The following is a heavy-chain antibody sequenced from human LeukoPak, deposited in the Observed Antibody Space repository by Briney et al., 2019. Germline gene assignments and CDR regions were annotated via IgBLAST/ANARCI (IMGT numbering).Heavy chain of an antibody. D-gene: IGHD6-19*01. CDR3: AKVSGYSSGWADAFDI. CDR1: GFTFSSYA. J-gene: IGHJ3*02. Sequence: PGGSLRLSCAASGFTFSSYAMSWVRQAPGKGLEWVSAISGSGGNTYYADSVKGRFTISRDNSKNTLYLQMNSLRAEDTAVYYCAKVSGYSSGWADAFDIWGQGTMVTVSS. V-gene: IGHV3-23*01. CDR2: ISGSGGNT.